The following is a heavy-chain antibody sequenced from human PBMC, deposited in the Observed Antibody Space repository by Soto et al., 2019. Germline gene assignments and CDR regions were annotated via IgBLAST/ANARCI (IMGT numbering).Heavy chain of an antibody. D-gene: IGHD3-3*01. CDR2: IGTHNGDT. CDR1: GYTFNNYG. Sequence: QVQLVQSGTEVKKPGASVKVSCKASGYTFNNYGFSWVRQAPGQGLEWVGWIGTHNGDTTYAQSFQGRVTMTIDTSTTTSYMELTSLTFGGTAVYFCARDWRGAEGFDPWGQGTLVIVSS. CDR3: ARDWRGAEGFDP. J-gene: IGHJ5*02. V-gene: IGHV1-18*01.